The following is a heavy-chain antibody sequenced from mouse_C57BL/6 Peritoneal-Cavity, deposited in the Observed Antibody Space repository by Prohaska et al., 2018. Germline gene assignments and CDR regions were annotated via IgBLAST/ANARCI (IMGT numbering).Heavy chain of an antibody. J-gene: IGHJ3*01. Sequence: EVKLLQSGGGLVQPGGSLKLSCAASGIAFSRYWMSWFRRAPGKGLEWIGEINPDSSTINYAPYLKDKFIISRDNAKNTLYRQMSKVRSEDTALYYCARPDDYAWFAYWGQGTLVTVSA. V-gene: IGHV4-1*01. CDR1: GIAFSRYW. CDR3: ARPDDYAWFAY. CDR2: INPDSSTI. D-gene: IGHD2-4*01.